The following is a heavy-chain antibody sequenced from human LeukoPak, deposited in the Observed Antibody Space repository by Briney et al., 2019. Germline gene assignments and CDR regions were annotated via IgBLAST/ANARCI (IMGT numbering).Heavy chain of an antibody. CDR2: ISSSGSTI. CDR1: GFTFSNAW. Sequence: GGSLRLSCAASGFTFSNAWMSWVRQAPGKGLEWVSYISSSGSTIYYADSVKGRFTISRDNAKNSLYLQMNSLRAEDTAVYYCARGSHPYGMDVWGKGTTVTVSS. CDR3: ARGSHPYGMDV. J-gene: IGHJ6*04. V-gene: IGHV3-11*04.